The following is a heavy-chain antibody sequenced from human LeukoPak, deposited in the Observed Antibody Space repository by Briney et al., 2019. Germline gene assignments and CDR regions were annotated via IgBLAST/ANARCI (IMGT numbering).Heavy chain of an antibody. CDR3: ARDLLSTAGYFDY. J-gene: IGHJ4*02. CDR1: GGSISSYY. Sequence: SETLSLTCTVSGGSISSYYWSWIRQPPGKGLEWIGYFYYSGSTNYNPSLKSRVTISVDTSQNQFSLMLSSVTAADTAVYYCARDLLSTAGYFDYWGQGTLVTVSS. V-gene: IGHV4-59*01. D-gene: IGHD6-19*01. CDR2: FYYSGST.